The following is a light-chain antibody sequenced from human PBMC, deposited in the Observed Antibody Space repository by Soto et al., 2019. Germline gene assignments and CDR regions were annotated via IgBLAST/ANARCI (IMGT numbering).Light chain of an antibody. J-gene: IGKJ1*01. CDR2: AAF. V-gene: IGKV1-39*01. CDR3: QQSYTTPWT. CDR1: QTIGKY. Sequence: DSQMTQSPSSLSASVGDRVTITCRASQTIGKYLNLCQQKPGEAPKVLIFAAFSLQSGVPSRFSGSGSGTDFTLTISSLQLEDFATYYCQQSYTTPWTFGQGTKVEIK.